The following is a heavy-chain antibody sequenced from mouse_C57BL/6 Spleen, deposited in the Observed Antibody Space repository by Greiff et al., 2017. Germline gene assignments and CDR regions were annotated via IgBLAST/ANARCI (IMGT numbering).Heavy chain of an antibody. CDR1: GYTFTSYW. J-gene: IGHJ4*01. D-gene: IGHD1-1*01. V-gene: IGHV1-61*01. Sequence: VQLQQPGAELVRPGSSVKLSCKASGYTFTSYWMDWVKQRPGQGLEWIGNIYPSDSETHYNQKFKDKATLTVDKSSSTAYMQLSSLTSEDSAVYYCAKEGSYYYGSRGYAMDYWGQGTSVTVSS. CDR2: IYPSDSET. CDR3: AKEGSYYYGSRGYAMDY.